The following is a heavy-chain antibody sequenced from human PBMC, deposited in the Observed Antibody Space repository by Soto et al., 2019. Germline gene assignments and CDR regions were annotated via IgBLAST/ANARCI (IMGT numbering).Heavy chain of an antibody. CDR2: AKRKAAGGAI. Sequence: PGGSLRLSCAASGFILDSACINWVRQAPGKGLEWVAQAKRKAAGGAIDYATPVKGRFTISRDDSKNMAYLQMNSLTIEDTALNYCTTGYGSDWYGWGQGTLVTVSS. J-gene: IGHJ4*02. CDR3: TTGYGSDWYG. V-gene: IGHV3-15*01. D-gene: IGHD6-19*01. CDR1: GFILDSAC.